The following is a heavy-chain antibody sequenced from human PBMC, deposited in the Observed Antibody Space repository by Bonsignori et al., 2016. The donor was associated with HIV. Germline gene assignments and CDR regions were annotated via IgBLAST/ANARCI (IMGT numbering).Heavy chain of an antibody. V-gene: IGHV4-4*07. D-gene: IGHD3-10*01. CDR3: ARGKGQLLWFGEWFDY. Sequence: SETLSLTCTVSGDSISSYYWTWIRQPAGKGLEWIGRIYTSGSTNYNPSLKSRVTMSIDTSKNQFSLKLSSVTAADTAVYYCARGKGQLLWFGEWFDYWGQGTLVTVSS. CDR1: GDSISSYY. J-gene: IGHJ4*02. CDR2: IYTSGST.